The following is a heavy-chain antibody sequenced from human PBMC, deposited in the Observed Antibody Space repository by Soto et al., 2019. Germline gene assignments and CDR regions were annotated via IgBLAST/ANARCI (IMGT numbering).Heavy chain of an antibody. D-gene: IGHD3-9*01. CDR1: GFTFSSYE. CDR3: ATAGLTGTV. V-gene: IGHV3-48*03. Sequence: GGSLRLSCAPSGFTFSSYEMNWVRQAPGKGLEWVSYISVSGAMRFYADAVKGRFTISRDNTKKILYLQMNSLRAEDTALYYCATAGLTGTVWGQGTTVTVSS. J-gene: IGHJ6*02. CDR2: ISVSGAMR.